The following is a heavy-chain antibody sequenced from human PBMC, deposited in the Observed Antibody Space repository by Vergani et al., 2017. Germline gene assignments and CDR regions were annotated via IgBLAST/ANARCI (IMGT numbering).Heavy chain of an antibody. J-gene: IGHJ3*02. CDR2: INPSGST. CDR1: GGSFSGYY. V-gene: IGHV4-34*01. Sequence: QVQLQQWGAGLLKPSETLSLTCAVYGGSFSGYYWSWIRKPPGKGLEWIGEINPSGSTNYNPSLKSRVTISVDTSKNQFSLKLRSVTAADTAVYYCAREVTCSSTSCYSGAFDIWGQGTMVTVSS. CDR3: AREVTCSSTSCYSGAFDI. D-gene: IGHD2-2*01.